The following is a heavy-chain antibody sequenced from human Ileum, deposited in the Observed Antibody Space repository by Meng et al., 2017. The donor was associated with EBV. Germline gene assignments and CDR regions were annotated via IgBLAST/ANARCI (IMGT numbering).Heavy chain of an antibody. D-gene: IGHD3-16*01. CDR3: ARDFGPHQLWY. Sequence: QVQLEWACPGRGKPSGPLSLTCAVSGGSISSSNWWSWVRQPPGKGLEWIGEIYHSGSTNYNPSLKSRVTISVDKSKNQFSLKLSSETAADTAVYYCARDFGPHQLWYWGQGTLVTVSS. V-gene: IGHV4-4*02. CDR2: IYHSGST. J-gene: IGHJ4*02. CDR1: GGSISSSNW.